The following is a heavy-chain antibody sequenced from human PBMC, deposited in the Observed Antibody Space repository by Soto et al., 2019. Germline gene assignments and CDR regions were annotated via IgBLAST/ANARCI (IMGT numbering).Heavy chain of an antibody. J-gene: IGHJ4*02. CDR1: GFSLSTSGVG. Sequence: SGPTLVNPTQTLTLTCTFSGFSLSTSGVGVGWIRQPPGKALEWLALIYWDDDKRYSPSLKSRLTITKDTSKNQVVLTMTNMDHVDTATYYCANKQWLGFDYWGQGNLVTVSS. D-gene: IGHD6-19*01. V-gene: IGHV2-5*02. CDR3: ANKQWLGFDY. CDR2: IYWDDDK.